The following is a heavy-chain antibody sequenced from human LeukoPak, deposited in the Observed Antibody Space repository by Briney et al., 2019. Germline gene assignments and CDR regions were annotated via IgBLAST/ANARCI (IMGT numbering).Heavy chain of an antibody. V-gene: IGHV1-8*02. Sequence: GASVKVSCKASGYTFTGYYMHWVRQAPGQGLEWMGWMNPNSGNTGYAQKFQGRVTMTRNTSISTAYMELSSLRSEDTAVYYCARVDSWGSGDYWGQGTLVTVSS. CDR1: GYTFTGYY. CDR2: MNPNSGNT. J-gene: IGHJ4*02. CDR3: ARVDSWGSGDY. D-gene: IGHD7-27*01.